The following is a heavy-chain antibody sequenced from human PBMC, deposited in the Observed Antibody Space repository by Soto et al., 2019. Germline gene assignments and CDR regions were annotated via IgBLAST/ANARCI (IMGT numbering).Heavy chain of an antibody. CDR1: GGSFSNYG. D-gene: IGHD3-22*01. CDR2: IIPVFGTP. J-gene: IGHJ6*02. CDR3: ARGDATKIIVTTYYGLDV. Sequence: GASVKVSCKASGGSFSNYGISWVRQAPGQGLEWMGGIIPVFGTPHYAQKFQDRVTITADESTSTVYMEVSSLTSEDTAVYYCARGDATKIIVTTYYGLDVWGQGTTVTV. V-gene: IGHV1-69*13.